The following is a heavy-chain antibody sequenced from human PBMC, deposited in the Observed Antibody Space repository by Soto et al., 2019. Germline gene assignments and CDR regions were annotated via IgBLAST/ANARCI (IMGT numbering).Heavy chain of an antibody. CDR3: ARGGSMQWLAY. V-gene: IGHV1-46*01. D-gene: IGHD6-19*01. CDR1: GYTFTSYY. J-gene: IGHJ4*02. CDR2: LNPSDGST. Sequence: ASVKVSCKASGYTFTSYYMHWVRQAPGQGLEWMGILNPSDGSTSYAQKFQGRVTMTWDTSTSTVYMEMSSLRSEDTAVYYCARGGSMQWLAYWGQGTLVTVSS.